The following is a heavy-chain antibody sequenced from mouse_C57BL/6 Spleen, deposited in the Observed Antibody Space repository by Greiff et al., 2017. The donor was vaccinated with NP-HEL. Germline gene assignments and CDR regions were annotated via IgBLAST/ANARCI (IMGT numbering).Heavy chain of an antibody. J-gene: IGHJ3*01. V-gene: IGHV5-9*04. CDR3: ARHENSNYGWFAY. Sequence: EVKLMESGGGLVKPGGSLKLSCAASGFTFSSYTMSWVRQTPEKRLVWVATISGGGGNTYYPDSVKGRFTISRDNAKNTLYLQMSSLRSEDTAVYYCARHENSNYGWFAYWGQGTLVTVSA. CDR2: ISGGGGNT. D-gene: IGHD2-5*01. CDR1: GFTFSSYT.